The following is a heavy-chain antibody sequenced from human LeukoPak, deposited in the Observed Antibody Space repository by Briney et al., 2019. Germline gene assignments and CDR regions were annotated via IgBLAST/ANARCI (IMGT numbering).Heavy chain of an antibody. V-gene: IGHV4-39*01. CDR1: GGSISSSSYY. CDR2: IYYSGST. J-gene: IGHJ4*02. CDR3: ARRSRAERWLPFFSVNFDY. Sequence: SETLSLTCTVSGGSISSSSYYWGWIRQPPGKGLEWIGSIYYSGSTYYNPSLKSRVTISVDTSKNQFSLKLSSVTAADTAVYYCARRSRAERWLPFFSVNFDYWGQGALVTVSS. D-gene: IGHD5-24*01.